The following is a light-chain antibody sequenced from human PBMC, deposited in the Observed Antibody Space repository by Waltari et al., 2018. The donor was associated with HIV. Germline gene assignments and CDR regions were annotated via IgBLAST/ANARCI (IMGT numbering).Light chain of an antibody. CDR2: GCS. CDR1: SSDVGSYIY. CDR3: CSYAGTYTFMV. V-gene: IGLV2-11*01. J-gene: IGLJ2*01. Sequence: QSALTQPRSLSGSPGQSVTISCTGTSSDVGSYIYVSWYHHPPGKAPNLILIGCSERPSGVPDRFSGSKSGNTASRTIPGLQAEDEADYYCCSYAGTYTFMVFGGGTKLTVL.